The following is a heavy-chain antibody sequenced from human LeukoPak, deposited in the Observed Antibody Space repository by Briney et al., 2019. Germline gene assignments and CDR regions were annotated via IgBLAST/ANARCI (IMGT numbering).Heavy chain of an antibody. CDR1: GFTFSSYF. CDR2: IKNKANKYAT. D-gene: IGHD3-16*01. J-gene: IGHJ3*01. V-gene: IGHV3-72*01. Sequence: GGSLRLSCAVSGFTFSSYFMDWLRQAPGKGLEWVGRIKNKANKYATEYAASVRGRFIISGDDSKNSLYLQMNSLKTDDTAVYYCARVRGGNWYAFDLWGQGTVVSVSS. CDR3: ARVRGGNWYAFDL.